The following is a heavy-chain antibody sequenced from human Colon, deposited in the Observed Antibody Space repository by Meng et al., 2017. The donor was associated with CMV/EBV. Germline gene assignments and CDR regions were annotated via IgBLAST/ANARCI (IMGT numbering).Heavy chain of an antibody. Sequence: QITLRESGPTLVKATQTLTLTCTFSGFSLSTSGVGVGWVRQPPGKALEWLTVIYWDDDKRYSLSLKSRLTITKDTSKNQVVLTLTNMDPVDTATYYCAHRRSRGYSFDYWGQGTLVTVAS. CDR1: GFSLSTSGVG. CDR3: AHRRSRGYSFDY. V-gene: IGHV2-5*02. CDR2: IYWDDDK. J-gene: IGHJ4*02. D-gene: IGHD5-12*01.